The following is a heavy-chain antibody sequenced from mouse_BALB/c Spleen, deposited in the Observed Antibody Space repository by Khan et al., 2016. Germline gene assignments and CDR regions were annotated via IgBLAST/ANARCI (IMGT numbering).Heavy chain of an antibody. D-gene: IGHD3-3*01. CDR2: IYPGDGDT. CDR3: ARWELGWDGYFDV. V-gene: IGHV1-80*01. J-gene: IGHJ1*01. Sequence: QVQLQQSGAELVRPGSSVKISCRASGYAFSSYWLNWVKQRPGQGLEWIGQIYPGDGDTNYNGKFKGKATLTADKSSSTAYMQLSSLTSADSAVYFCARWELGWDGYFDVWGAGTAVTVSS. CDR1: GYAFSSYW.